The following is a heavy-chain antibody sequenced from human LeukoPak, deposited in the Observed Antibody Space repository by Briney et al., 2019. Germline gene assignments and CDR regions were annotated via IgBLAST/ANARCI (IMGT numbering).Heavy chain of an antibody. Sequence: DGSNKSYADSVKARFTISRDNSKNTLYLQMNSLRADDTAVYYCAKGASSYWGLPDYTFDYWGQGTLVTVSS. CDR3: AKGASSYWGLPDYTFDY. D-gene: IGHD7-27*01. J-gene: IGHJ4*02. CDR2: DGSNK. V-gene: IGHV3-30*02.